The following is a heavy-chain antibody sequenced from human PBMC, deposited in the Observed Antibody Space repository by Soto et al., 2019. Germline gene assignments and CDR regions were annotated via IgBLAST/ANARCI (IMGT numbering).Heavy chain of an antibody. CDR3: ASLSGSYEGMDV. D-gene: IGHD3-10*01. CDR1: VYSFTSYL. J-gene: IGHJ6*02. CDR2: IYPGDSDT. V-gene: IGHV5-51*01. Sequence: XESLKSSQKGSVYSFTSYLIVWVRQMPGKGLEWMGIIYPGDSDTRYSPSFQGQVTIAADKSISTAYLQWSSLKASDTAMYYCASLSGSYEGMDVWGQGTTVTVSS.